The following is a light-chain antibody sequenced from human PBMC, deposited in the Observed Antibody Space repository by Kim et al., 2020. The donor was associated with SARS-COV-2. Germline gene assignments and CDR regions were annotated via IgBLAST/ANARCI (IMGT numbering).Light chain of an antibody. J-gene: IGLJ2*01. CDR3: QVWDSAVV. V-gene: IGLV3-21*04. Sequence: VSGAPGKTAMITGGGNNIGSKSVHWYQQKPGQAPVLVIYYDSDRPSGIPERFSGSNSGNTATLTISRVEAGDEADYYCQVWDSAVVFGGGTQLTVL. CDR1: NIGSKS. CDR2: YDS.